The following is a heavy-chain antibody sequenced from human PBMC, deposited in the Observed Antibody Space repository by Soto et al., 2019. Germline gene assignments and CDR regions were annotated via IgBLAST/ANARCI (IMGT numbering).Heavy chain of an antibody. V-gene: IGHV4-34*01. CDR3: ARATLDSSIAAAFDI. Sequence: SETLSLTCAVYGGSFSGCYWIRIRQPPGKGLEWIGEINHSGSTNYNPSLKSRVTISVDTPKNQFSLKLSSVTAADTAVYYCARATLDSSIAAAFDIWGQGTMVTVS. CDR1: GGSFSGCY. D-gene: IGHD6-6*01. J-gene: IGHJ3*02. CDR2: INHSGST.